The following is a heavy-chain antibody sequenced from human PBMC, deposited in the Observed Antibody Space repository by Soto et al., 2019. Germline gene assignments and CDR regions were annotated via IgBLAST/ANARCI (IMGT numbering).Heavy chain of an antibody. J-gene: IGHJ5*02. Sequence: LSLTFTVSGGSISDISYCWGWIRQPPGKGLQWIGCMFYSGATYYNPSLKNRVTLSVDTSNNEFSLKLVSVTAPDTAVYYCARHKSGSDWLDPWGQGTLVTVSS. CDR2: MFYSGAT. V-gene: IGHV4-39*01. CDR3: ARHKSGSDWLDP. CDR1: GGSISDISYC. D-gene: IGHD2-15*01.